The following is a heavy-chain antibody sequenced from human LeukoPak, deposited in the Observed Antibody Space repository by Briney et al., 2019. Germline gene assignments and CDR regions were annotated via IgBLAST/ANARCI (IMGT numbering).Heavy chain of an antibody. CDR3: AELGITVIGGV. D-gene: IGHD3-10*02. Sequence: GGSLRLSCVASGFTFSSYNVNWVRQAPGKGLEWVSPISGRTDYIYYADSVKGRFTISRDNAKNVLYLQMNSLRAEDTAVYYCAELGITVIGGVWGKGTTVTISS. J-gene: IGHJ6*04. V-gene: IGHV3-21*06. CDR1: GFTFSSYN. CDR2: ISGRTDYI.